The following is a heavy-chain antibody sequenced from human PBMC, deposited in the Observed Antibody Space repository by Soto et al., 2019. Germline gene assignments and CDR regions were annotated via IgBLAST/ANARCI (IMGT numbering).Heavy chain of an antibody. D-gene: IGHD1-26*01. Sequence: GGSLRLSCAASGFTFSTYSMNWVRQAPGKGLEWVSSISSSSDYIYYADSVKGRFIISRDNAKNSLYLQMNSLRVEDTAVYYCARDRGTHSGSYSFWFDPWGQGTLVTVSS. CDR1: GFTFSTYS. V-gene: IGHV3-21*01. CDR2: ISSSSDYI. J-gene: IGHJ5*02. CDR3: ARDRGTHSGSYSFWFDP.